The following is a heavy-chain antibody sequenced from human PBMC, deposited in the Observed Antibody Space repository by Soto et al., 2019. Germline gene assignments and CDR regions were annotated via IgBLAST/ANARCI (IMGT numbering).Heavy chain of an antibody. CDR1: GGSISSGGYY. V-gene: IGHV4-31*03. Sequence: PSETLSLTCTVSGGSISSGGYYWSWIRQRPGKGLEWIGYIYYNGDADYNPSLKSRVTISVDTSKNQFSLKLSSVTAADTAVYYCASALAATKSSDWFDPWGQGTLVTVSS. J-gene: IGHJ5*02. CDR2: IYYNGDA. CDR3: ASALAATKSSDWFDP. D-gene: IGHD5-12*01.